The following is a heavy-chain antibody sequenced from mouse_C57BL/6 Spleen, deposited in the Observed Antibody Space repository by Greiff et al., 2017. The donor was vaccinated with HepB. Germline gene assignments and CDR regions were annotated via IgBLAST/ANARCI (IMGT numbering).Heavy chain of an antibody. CDR1: GYTFTNYW. CDR3: ARSLYDYDWYFDV. Sequence: QVHVKQSGAELVRPGTSVKMSYKASGYTFTNYWIGWAKQRPGHGLEWIGDIYPGGGYTNYNEKFKGKATLTADKSSSTAYMQFSSLTSEDSAIYYCARSLYDYDWYFDVWGTGTTVTVSS. D-gene: IGHD2-4*01. J-gene: IGHJ1*03. CDR2: IYPGGGYT. V-gene: IGHV1-63*01.